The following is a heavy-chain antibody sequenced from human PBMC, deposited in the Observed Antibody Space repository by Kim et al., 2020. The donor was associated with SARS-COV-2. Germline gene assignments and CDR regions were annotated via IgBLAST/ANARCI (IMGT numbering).Heavy chain of an antibody. CDR3: AREQGIAAFPSVFYYGMDV. CDR1: GFTFSSYG. V-gene: IGHV3-33*01. D-gene: IGHD6-13*01. CDR2: IWYDGSNK. J-gene: IGHJ6*02. Sequence: GGSLRLSCAASGFTFSSYGMHWVRQAPGKGLEWVAVIWYDGSNKYYADSVKGRFTISRDNSKNTLYLQMNSLRAEDTAVYYCAREQGIAAFPSVFYYGMDVWGQGTTVTVSS.